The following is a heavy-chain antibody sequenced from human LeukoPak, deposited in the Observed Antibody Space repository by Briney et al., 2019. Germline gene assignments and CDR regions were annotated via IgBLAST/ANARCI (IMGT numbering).Heavy chain of an antibody. J-gene: IGHJ4*02. CDR2: IDPSDSYI. V-gene: IGHV5-10-1*01. CDR1: GYSLTNCW. CDR3: ARRSAHLNHVDY. D-gene: IGHD1-14*01. Sequence: GESLKISCKGSGYSLTNCWFSWARQLPGKGLEWVGRIDPSDSYISYSPSFQGHVTISADKFISTAYLQWSSLKASDTAMYYCARRSAHLNHVDYWGQGTLVTVSS.